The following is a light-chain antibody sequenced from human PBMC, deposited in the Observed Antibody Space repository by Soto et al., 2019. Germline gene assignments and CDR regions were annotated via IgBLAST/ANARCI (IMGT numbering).Light chain of an antibody. V-gene: IGKV3-11*01. CDR1: QSVNRY. J-gene: IGKJ5*01. Sequence: EIVLTQSPATLSLSPGERATLSCRASQSVNRYLAWYQQKPGQAPRLLIYAASNRATGIPARFSGSGSGTDFTLTISSLEPEDFAVYYCHQCSNWPRITFVQGTRLEIK. CDR2: AAS. CDR3: HQCSNWPRIT.